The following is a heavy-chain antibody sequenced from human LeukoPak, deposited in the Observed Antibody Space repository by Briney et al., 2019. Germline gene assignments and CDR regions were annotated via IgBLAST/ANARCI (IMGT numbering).Heavy chain of an antibody. CDR3: ARRSLIAAEDY. D-gene: IGHD6-6*01. CDR2: ISYSGNT. V-gene: IGHV4-59*08. CDR1: GDSIRPYY. Sequence: PSETLSLTCTVSGDSIRPYYCNWIRQSPGKGLEWLGYISYSGNTNYHPSVKSRVTISLDTSKNHFSLRLNSVTAADTAVYYCARRSLIAAEDYWGQGTLVTVSS. J-gene: IGHJ4*02.